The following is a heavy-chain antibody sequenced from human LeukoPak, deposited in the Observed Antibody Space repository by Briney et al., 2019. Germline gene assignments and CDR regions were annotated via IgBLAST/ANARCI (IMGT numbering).Heavy chain of an antibody. D-gene: IGHD3-3*01. Sequence: ASVKVSCKASGYTFTSYYMHWVRQAPGQGLEWMGIINPSGGSTSYAQKFQGRVTMTRDTSTSTVYMELSSLRSEDMAVYYCASGIRFLEWLTQRRGYSDYWGQGTLVTVSS. CDR3: ASGIRFLEWLTQRRGYSDY. J-gene: IGHJ4*02. CDR1: GYTFTSYY. V-gene: IGHV1-46*01. CDR2: INPSGGST.